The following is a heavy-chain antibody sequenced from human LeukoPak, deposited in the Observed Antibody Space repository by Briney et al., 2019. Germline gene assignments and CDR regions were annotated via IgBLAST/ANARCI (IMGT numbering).Heavy chain of an antibody. CDR1: AFTFSSYA. D-gene: IGHD3-10*01. CDR3: AKDRISYGSGSRPLGD. CDR2: ISGSGGST. J-gene: IGHJ4*02. Sequence: PGGSLRLSCATSAFTFSSYAMSWVRQAPGKGLEWVSAISGSGGSTYYADSVKGRFTISRDNSKNTLYLQMNSLRAEDTAVYYCAKDRISYGSGSRPLGDWGQGTLVTVSS. V-gene: IGHV3-23*01.